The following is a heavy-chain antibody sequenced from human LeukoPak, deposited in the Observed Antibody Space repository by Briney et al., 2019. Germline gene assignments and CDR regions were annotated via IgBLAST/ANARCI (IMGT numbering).Heavy chain of an antibody. CDR1: GGTFSSYV. CDR2: IIPIFDTS. Sequence: ASVKVSFKASGGTFSSYVISGVRQAPGQGLEWMGGIIPIFDTSNYAEKFQGRVTITADESTSTAYMELSSLRSEDTAVYYCARGRLPGYCSGGSCRATGAFDIWGQGTMVTVSS. V-gene: IGHV1-69*13. D-gene: IGHD2-15*01. J-gene: IGHJ3*02. CDR3: ARGRLPGYCSGGSCRATGAFDI.